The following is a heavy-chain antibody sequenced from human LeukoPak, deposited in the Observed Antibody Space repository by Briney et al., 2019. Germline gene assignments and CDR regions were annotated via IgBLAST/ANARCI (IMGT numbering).Heavy chain of an antibody. CDR1: GLTFSDHY. Sequence: GGSLRLSCAASGLTFSDHYMDWVRQAPGKGLEWVGRSRNKANSYTTEYAASVEGRFTISRDDSQNSLYLQMNSLKTEDTAVYYCANFFGNNFGYWGQGNLVTVSS. CDR3: ANFFGNNFGY. CDR2: SRNKANSYTT. D-gene: IGHD5-24*01. V-gene: IGHV3-72*01. J-gene: IGHJ4*02.